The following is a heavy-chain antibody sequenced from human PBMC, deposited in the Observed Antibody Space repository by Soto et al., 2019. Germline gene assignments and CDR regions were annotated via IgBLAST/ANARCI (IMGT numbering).Heavy chain of an antibody. J-gene: IGHJ4*02. V-gene: IGHV3-30-3*01. D-gene: IGHD6-19*01. CDR3: ARETFSSGWTPAVDY. Sequence: QVQLVESGGGVVQPGRSLRLSCAASGFTFSSYAMHWVRQAPGKGLEWVAVISYDGSNKYYADSVKGRFTISRDNSKNTLYLQMNRLRAGDTAVYYGARETFSSGWTPAVDYWGQGTLVTVSS. CDR1: GFTFSSYA. CDR2: ISYDGSNK.